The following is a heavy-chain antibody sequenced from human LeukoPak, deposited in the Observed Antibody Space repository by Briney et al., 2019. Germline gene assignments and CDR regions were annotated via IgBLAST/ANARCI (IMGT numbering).Heavy chain of an antibody. D-gene: IGHD1-26*01. CDR1: GFTFNNYA. V-gene: IGHV3-23*01. J-gene: IGHJ4*02. Sequence: GGSLRLSCVASGFTFNNYAMTWVRQAPGKGLEWVSAISGSGYSTYYADPVKGRFTISRDNSENTLYLQMNSLRAEDTALYFCAQWSRYFDYWGQGTLVTVSS. CDR3: AQWSRYFDY. CDR2: ISGSGYST.